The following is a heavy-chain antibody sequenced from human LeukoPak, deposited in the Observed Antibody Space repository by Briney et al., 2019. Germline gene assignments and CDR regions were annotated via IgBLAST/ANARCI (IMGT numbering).Heavy chain of an antibody. D-gene: IGHD6-6*01. CDR1: GYTFTGYY. Sequence: GASVNVSCKASGYTFTGYYMHWVRQAPGQGLEWMGWINPNSGGTNYAQKFQGRATMTRDTSISTAYMELSRLRSDDTAVYYCARSYLPWGQLEFDPWGPGTLVTVSS. CDR3: ARSYLPWGQLEFDP. CDR2: INPNSGGT. V-gene: IGHV1-2*02. J-gene: IGHJ5*02.